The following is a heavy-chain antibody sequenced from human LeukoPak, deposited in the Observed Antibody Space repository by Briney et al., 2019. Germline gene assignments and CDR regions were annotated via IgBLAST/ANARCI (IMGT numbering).Heavy chain of an antibody. J-gene: IGHJ4*02. CDR2: IRYDGSNK. CDR3: ARDKYYYGSGSSLQYDY. V-gene: IGHV3-30*02. CDR1: GFTFSRYG. D-gene: IGHD3-10*01. Sequence: TGGSLRLSCAASGFTFSRYGMHWVRQAPGKGLEWVAFIRYDGSNKYYADSVKGRFTISRDNAKNSLYLQMNSLRAEDTAVYYCARDKYYYGSGSSLQYDYWGQGTLVTVSS.